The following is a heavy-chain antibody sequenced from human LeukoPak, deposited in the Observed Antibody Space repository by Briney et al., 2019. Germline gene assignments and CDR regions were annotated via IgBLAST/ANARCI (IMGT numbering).Heavy chain of an antibody. CDR3: AKEGEITIIGVVSGESIDV. D-gene: IGHD3-3*01. CDR1: GFVFSSFG. V-gene: IGHV3-30*02. CDR2: IRNDGSTQ. Sequence: GGSLRLSCAASGFVFSSFGMHWVRQAPGKGLEWVAFIRNDGSTQYYADSVKGRFTISRDNSKNTLYLQLNSLRAEDTAVYYCAKEGEITIIGVVSGESIDVWGKGTTVTVSS. J-gene: IGHJ6*04.